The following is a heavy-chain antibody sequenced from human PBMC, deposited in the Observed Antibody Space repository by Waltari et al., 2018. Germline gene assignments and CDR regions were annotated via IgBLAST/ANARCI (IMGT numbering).Heavy chain of an antibody. CDR3: ARLRQPASYYYGMDV. V-gene: IGHV5-51*01. J-gene: IGHJ6*02. Sequence: EVQLVQSGAEVQKSGESLEISCKSSGYSFGSFYIAWVRQMPGKGLEWMGVIYPGDSDTRYSPSFQGQVTISVDRSINTAYLQWGSLKATDTAMYYCARLRQPASYYYGMDVWGQGTTITVSS. D-gene: IGHD1-1*01. CDR1: GYSFGSFY. CDR2: IYPGDSDT.